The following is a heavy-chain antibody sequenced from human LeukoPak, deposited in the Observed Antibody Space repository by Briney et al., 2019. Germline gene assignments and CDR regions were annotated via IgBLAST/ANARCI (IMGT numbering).Heavy chain of an antibody. D-gene: IGHD6-13*01. J-gene: IGHJ5*02. CDR2: INNDESHT. CDR1: GFTFSNYR. V-gene: IGHV3-74*01. Sequence: GSLRLSCAGSGFTFSNYRMHWVRQTSREGLVVVSRINNDESHTTYADSVKGRFTISRDNAKSTLYLQMNSLRVEDTAVYYCARDQSSSWYVAWFDPWGQGTLVTVSS. CDR3: ARDQSSSWYVAWFDP.